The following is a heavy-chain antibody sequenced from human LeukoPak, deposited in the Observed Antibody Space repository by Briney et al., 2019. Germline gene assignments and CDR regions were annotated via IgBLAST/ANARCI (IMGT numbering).Heavy chain of an antibody. J-gene: IGHJ4*02. V-gene: IGHV3-13*01. CDR2: IVTAGDT. Sequence: GGSLRLSCAASGFTSRVYEMHSVRQAPGRGLEWVSAIVTAGDTYYTGSVKGRFTISRENAKNSLYLQMNSLRAGDTAVYYCARVAKERVGGVYYFDYWGQGTLVTVSS. D-gene: IGHD1-1*01. CDR1: GFTSRVYE. CDR3: ARVAKERVGGVYYFDY.